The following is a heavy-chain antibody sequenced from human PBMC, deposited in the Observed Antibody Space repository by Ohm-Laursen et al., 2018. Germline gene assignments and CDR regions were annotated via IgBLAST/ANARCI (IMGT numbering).Heavy chain of an antibody. D-gene: IGHD2-21*01. V-gene: IGHV3-7*01. CDR1: GFSFSSYW. Sequence: SLRLSCAASGFSFSSYWMNWVRQAPGKGLEWVANIKEDGSEKNYVDSVKGRFTISRDNSKNSLYLQMSSLTAEDTAVYFCARDGDGYLHWGQGTLVTVSS. CDR3: ARDGDGYLH. CDR2: IKEDGSEK. J-gene: IGHJ4*02.